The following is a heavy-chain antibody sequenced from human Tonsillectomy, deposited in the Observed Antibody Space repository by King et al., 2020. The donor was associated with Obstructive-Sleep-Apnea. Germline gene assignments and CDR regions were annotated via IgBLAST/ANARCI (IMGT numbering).Heavy chain of an antibody. D-gene: IGHD6-19*01. J-gene: IGHJ4*02. CDR2: IYYSGST. CDR3: ARGGYSSGWLDY. Sequence: QLQESGPGLVKPSQTLSLTCTVSGGSISSGDYYWSWIRQPPGKGLEWIGYIYYSGSTSYNPSLKSRVTITVDTSKNQFSLKLSSVTAADTAVYYCARGGYSSGWLDYWGQGTLVTVSS. V-gene: IGHV4-30-4*01. CDR1: GGSISSGDYY.